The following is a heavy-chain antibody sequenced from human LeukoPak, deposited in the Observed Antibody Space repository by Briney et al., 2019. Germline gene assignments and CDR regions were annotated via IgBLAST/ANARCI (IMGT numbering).Heavy chain of an antibody. V-gene: IGHV1-46*01. CDR3: ARGVGTKCSGGSCYSEFGVFDY. CDR1: GYTFTKGC. CDR2: INPSSGRT. Sequence: GASVKVSCKASGYTFTKGCMHWVRQAPGQGLEWMGIINPSSGRTSYAQKFQGRVTMTRDTSTSTVYMELSSLRSEDTALYYCARGVGTKCSGGSCYSEFGVFDYWGQGTLVTVSS. J-gene: IGHJ4*02. D-gene: IGHD2-15*01.